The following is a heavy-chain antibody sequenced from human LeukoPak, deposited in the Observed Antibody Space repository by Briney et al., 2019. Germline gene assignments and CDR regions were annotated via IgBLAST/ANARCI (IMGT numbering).Heavy chain of an antibody. CDR2: IYSGGST. V-gene: IGHV3-23*03. CDR1: GFTFSSYS. J-gene: IGHJ4*02. Sequence: GGSLRLSCAASGFTFSSYSMNWVRQAPGKGLEWVSVIYSGGSTYYADSVKGRFTISRDNSKNTVFVQMNSLRVDDTAIYYCTKDGPSPVIPDYWGQGTLVTVSS. D-gene: IGHD3-16*02. CDR3: TKDGPSPVIPDY.